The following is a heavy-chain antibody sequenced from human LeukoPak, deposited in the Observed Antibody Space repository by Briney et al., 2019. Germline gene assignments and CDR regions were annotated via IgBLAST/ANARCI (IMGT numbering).Heavy chain of an antibody. CDR3: ARSLSPVYDFWSGRSGWFDP. V-gene: IGHV1-8*01. CDR1: RYTFTIYD. Sequence: ASVRVSCEASRYTFTIYDINGVRQATGQGLEWVGWMNPNSGNTRYAQNFQGRVTMTRNTSISTAYMELSSLRSEDTAVYYCARSLSPVYDFWSGRSGWFDPWGQGTLVTVSS. J-gene: IGHJ5*02. CDR2: MNPNSGNT. D-gene: IGHD3-3*01.